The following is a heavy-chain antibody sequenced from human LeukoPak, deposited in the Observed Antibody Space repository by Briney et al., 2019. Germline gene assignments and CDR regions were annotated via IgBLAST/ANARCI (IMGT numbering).Heavy chain of an antibody. CDR1: GGSISSYY. J-gene: IGHJ4*02. Sequence: SETLSLTCTVSGGSISSYYWSWIRQPPGQGLEWIGYIYYSGSTNYNPSLKSRVTISVDPSKNQFSLKLSSVTAADTDVYYCARLDGSGRGYFDYWGQGTLVTVSS. CDR2: IYYSGST. CDR3: ARLDGSGRGYFDY. D-gene: IGHD3-10*01. V-gene: IGHV4-59*01.